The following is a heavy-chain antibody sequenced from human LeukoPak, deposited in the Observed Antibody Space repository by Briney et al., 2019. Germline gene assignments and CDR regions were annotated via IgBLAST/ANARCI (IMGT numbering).Heavy chain of an antibody. V-gene: IGHV4-59*01. J-gene: IGHJ4*02. D-gene: IGHD6-13*01. CDR3: ARDYVAAAGTGLVY. CDR2: IYYSGST. Sequence: SETLSLTCTVSGGSISSYYWSWIRQPPGKGLEWIGYIYYSGSTNYNPSLKSRVTISVDTSKNQFSLKLSSVTAADTAVYYCARDYVAAAGTGLVYWGQGTLVTVSS. CDR1: GGSISSYY.